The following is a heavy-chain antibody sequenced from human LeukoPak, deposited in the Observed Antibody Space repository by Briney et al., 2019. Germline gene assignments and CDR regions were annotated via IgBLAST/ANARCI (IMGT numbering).Heavy chain of an antibody. Sequence: GGSLRLSCAASGFTFSSYAMSWVRQAPGKGLEWVSRINSDGSSTSYADSVKGRFTISRDNSKNSLYLQMNSLRAEDTAVYYCARDGRAAGTIYYYYYMDVWGKGTTVTISS. D-gene: IGHD6-13*01. V-gene: IGHV3-23*01. CDR3: ARDGRAAGTIYYYYYMDV. CDR1: GFTFSSYA. CDR2: INSDGSST. J-gene: IGHJ6*03.